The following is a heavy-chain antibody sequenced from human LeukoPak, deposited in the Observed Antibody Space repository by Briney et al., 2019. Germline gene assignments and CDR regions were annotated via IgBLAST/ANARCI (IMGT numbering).Heavy chain of an antibody. J-gene: IGHJ6*03. CDR1: GGTFSSYA. Sequence: SVKVSCKASGGTFSSYAISWVRQAPGQGLEWMGGIIPIFGTANYAQKFQGRVTITADESTSTAYVELSSLRSEDTAVYYCARAPSYYDFWSGYRGYYYYYYMDVWGKGTTVTVSS. CDR3: ARAPSYYDFWSGYRGYYYYYYMDV. V-gene: IGHV1-69*13. D-gene: IGHD3-3*01. CDR2: IIPIFGTA.